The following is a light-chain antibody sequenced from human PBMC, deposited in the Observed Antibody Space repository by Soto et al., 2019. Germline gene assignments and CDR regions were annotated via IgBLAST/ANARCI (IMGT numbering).Light chain of an antibody. Sequence: QSALTQPAYVSGSPGQSITISCTGTSSDVGGYNYVSWYQQHPGKAPKLMIYDVSNRPSGVSNRFSGSKSGNTASLTISGLQAEDESDYYCSSYTSISTPLYVFGTGTKVTVL. CDR3: SSYTSISTPLYV. V-gene: IGLV2-14*01. J-gene: IGLJ1*01. CDR1: SSDVGGYNY. CDR2: DVS.